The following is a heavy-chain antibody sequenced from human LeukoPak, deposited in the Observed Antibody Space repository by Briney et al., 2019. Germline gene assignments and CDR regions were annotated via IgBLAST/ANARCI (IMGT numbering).Heavy chain of an antibody. CDR1: GFTVSSDH. D-gene: IGHD3-22*01. Sequence: PGGPLRLSCAASGFTVSSDHMNWVRQAPGKGLEWVSVLYSGGSTYYADSVKGRFTISRHDSQNTLYLQMNSLRADDTAVYYCVYFDAIMATGDYWGQGTLVTVSS. CDR3: VYFDAIMATGDY. J-gene: IGHJ4*02. V-gene: IGHV3-53*04. CDR2: LYSGGST.